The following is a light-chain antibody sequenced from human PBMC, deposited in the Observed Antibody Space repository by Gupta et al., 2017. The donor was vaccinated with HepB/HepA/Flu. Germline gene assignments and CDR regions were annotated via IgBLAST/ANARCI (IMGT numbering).Light chain of an antibody. Sequence: SYVLTQPPSVSVAPGKTGRSTRGGNHIGSKSVHWYQQKPGQAPALVVYDDSDRPSGIPERFSGSNSGNTATLTISRVEAGDEADYYCQVWDSSSDHVVFGGGTKLTVL. CDR1: HIGSKS. V-gene: IGLV3-21*03. J-gene: IGLJ2*01. CDR3: QVWDSSSDHVV. CDR2: DDS.